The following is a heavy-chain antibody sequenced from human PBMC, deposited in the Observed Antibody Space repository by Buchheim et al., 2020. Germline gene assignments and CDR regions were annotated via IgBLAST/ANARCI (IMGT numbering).Heavy chain of an antibody. V-gene: IGHV4-31*03. Sequence: QVQLQESGPGLVKPSQTLSLTCTVSGGSISSGGYYWSWIRQHPGKGLEWIGYIYHSGSTYQNPSLKRRVTISVDTSKNQFSLKLSSVTAADTAVYYCARDRDTSSSGLYFDHWGQGTL. J-gene: IGHJ4*02. CDR3: ARDRDTSSSGLYFDH. CDR2: IYHSGST. D-gene: IGHD6-6*01. CDR1: GGSISSGGYY.